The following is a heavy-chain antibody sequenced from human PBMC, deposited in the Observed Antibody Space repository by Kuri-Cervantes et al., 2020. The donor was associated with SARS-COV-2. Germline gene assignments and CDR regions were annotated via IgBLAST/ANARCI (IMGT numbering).Heavy chain of an antibody. CDR2: INPNSGGT. J-gene: IGHJ6*04. V-gene: IGHV1-2*02. CDR3: ARLSSGVDV. D-gene: IGHD2-15*01. CDR1: GGTFSSYA. Sequence: ASVKVSCKASGGTFSSYAISWVRQAPGQGLEWMGWINPNSGGTNYAQKFQGRVTMTRDTSISTAYMELSGLRSDDTAVYYCARLSSGVDVWGKGTTVTVSS.